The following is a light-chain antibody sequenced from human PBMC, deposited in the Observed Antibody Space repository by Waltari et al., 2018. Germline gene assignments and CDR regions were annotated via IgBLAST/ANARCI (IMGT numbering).Light chain of an antibody. V-gene: IGLV2-8*01. CDR1: KREVGRYKY. CDR3: ASYAGYNNLDVL. Sequence: QSALTQPPSASGSAGQSVTISCPGTKREVGRYKYVSWYKQLPGEAPKLIIFDVNRRSSGFPDRFSGSKSGNTASLTVSGLQSEDEATYYCASYAGYNNLDVLFGGGTKLTVL. J-gene: IGLJ2*01. CDR2: DVN.